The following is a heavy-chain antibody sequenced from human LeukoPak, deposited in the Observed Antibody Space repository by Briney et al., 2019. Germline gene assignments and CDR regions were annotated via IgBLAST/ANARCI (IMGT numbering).Heavy chain of an antibody. V-gene: IGHV3-23*01. CDR1: GFTFSSYA. Sequence: GGSLRLSCAASGFTFSSYAMSWVRQAPGKGLEWVSAISGSGGSTYYTDSVKGRFTISRDNSKNTLSLQMNSLRAEDTAVYYCAKGAYSNTGAEYFQHWGQGTLATVSS. J-gene: IGHJ1*01. D-gene: IGHD4-11*01. CDR3: AKGAYSNTGAEYFQH. CDR2: ISGSGGST.